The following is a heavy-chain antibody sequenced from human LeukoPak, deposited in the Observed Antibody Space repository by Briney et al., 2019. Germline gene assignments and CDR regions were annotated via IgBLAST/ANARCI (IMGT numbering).Heavy chain of an antibody. CDR1: GYTFISHG. Sequence: ASVKVSCKASGYTFISHGITWVRQAPGQGLEWMGWISTYSGNTHYAQKFQGRVTLTKDTSTTTAYLELRSLRSDDTAVYYCARDLAVLGVVFTSYMDVWGQGTPVTVSS. J-gene: IGHJ6*03. CDR3: ARDLAVLGVVFTSYMDV. D-gene: IGHD3-3*01. CDR2: ISTYSGNT. V-gene: IGHV1-18*01.